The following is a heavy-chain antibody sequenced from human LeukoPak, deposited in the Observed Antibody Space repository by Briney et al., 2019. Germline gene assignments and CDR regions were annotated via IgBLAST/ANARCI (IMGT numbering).Heavy chain of an antibody. Sequence: GASVKVSCKASGYTFTTYYMHWVRQAPGQGLEWMGIINPSGGSTRYAQKFQGRVTMTRDMSTSTVYMELSSLRSEDTAMYYCARESLRAAADWFDPWGQGTLVTVSS. CDR1: GYTFTTYY. J-gene: IGHJ5*02. D-gene: IGHD6-13*01. V-gene: IGHV1-46*01. CDR3: ARESLRAAADWFDP. CDR2: INPSGGST.